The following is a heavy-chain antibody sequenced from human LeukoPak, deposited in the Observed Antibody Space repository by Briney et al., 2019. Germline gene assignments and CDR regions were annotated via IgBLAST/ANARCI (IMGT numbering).Heavy chain of an antibody. Sequence: GGSLRLSCAASGFTVSSNYMSWVRQAPGKGLEWVSVIYSGGSTYYADSVKGRFTISRDNSKNTLYLQMNSLRAEDTAVYYCARDPTTDAFDIWGQGTMATVSS. V-gene: IGHV3-53*01. CDR1: GFTVSSNY. D-gene: IGHD1-7*01. CDR3: ARDPTTDAFDI. J-gene: IGHJ3*02. CDR2: IYSGGST.